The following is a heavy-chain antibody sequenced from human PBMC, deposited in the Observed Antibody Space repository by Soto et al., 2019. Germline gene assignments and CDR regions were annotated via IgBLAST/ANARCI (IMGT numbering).Heavy chain of an antibody. D-gene: IGHD3-9*01. CDR2: IRSKPYGGTT. CDR3: TRDKSDFDWLFSYFDY. J-gene: IGHJ4*02. V-gene: IGHV3-49*03. CDR1: GFTFGAYT. Sequence: GGSLRLSCTTSGFTFGAYTMSWFRQAPGKGLEGVGFIRSKPYGGTTEYAASVKDRFTISRDDSKSLASLPMNSLKAEDTALYSCTRDKSDFDWLFSYFDYWGQGTLVTVSS.